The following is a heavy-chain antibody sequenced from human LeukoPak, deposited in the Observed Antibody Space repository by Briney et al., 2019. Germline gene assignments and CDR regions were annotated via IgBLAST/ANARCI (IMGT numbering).Heavy chain of an antibody. D-gene: IGHD3-3*01. J-gene: IGHJ6*03. CDR1: GGTFSSYA. CDR2: IIPIFGTA. CDR3: AINSSPRFLEWLLPVQYYYMDV. V-gene: IGHV1-69*13. Sequence: SVKVSCKASGGTFSSYAISWVRQAPGQGLEWMGGIIPIFGTANYAQKFQGRVTITADEFTSTAYMELSSLRSEDTAVYYCAINSSPRFLEWLLPVQYYYMDVWGKGTTVTVSS.